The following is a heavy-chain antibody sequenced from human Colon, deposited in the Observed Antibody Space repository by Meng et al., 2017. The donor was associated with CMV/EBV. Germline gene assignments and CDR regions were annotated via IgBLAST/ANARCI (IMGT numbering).Heavy chain of an antibody. J-gene: IGHJ4*02. CDR1: GFIFSYYW. CDR2: IKPDGSEQ. D-gene: IGHD3-16*01. Sequence: GGPLRLSCEGSGFIFSYYWMTWVRQAPGKGLEWVANIKPDGSEQYYVDSVKGRFTISRDNGKNSLYLQMNSLRAEDMAVYYCAKDLFSPGGNSCFDHWGQGTLVTVSS. CDR3: AKDLFSPGGNSCFDH. V-gene: IGHV3-7*01.